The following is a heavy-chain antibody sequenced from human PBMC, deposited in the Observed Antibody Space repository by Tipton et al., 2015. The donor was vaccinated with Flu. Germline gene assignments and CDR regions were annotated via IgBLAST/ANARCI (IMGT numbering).Heavy chain of an antibody. V-gene: IGHV1-69*01. CDR2: IVCIFGIP. D-gene: IGHD6-25*01. CDR3: ARQIYTSGELDYDYYYMDV. CDR1: GDTFRNYA. J-gene: IGHJ6*03. Sequence: QSGPEVKKPGSSVTVSCKASGDTFRNYAISWVRQAPGQGLEWMGGIVCIFGIPNYAQKFQGRVTMTADESTTTVYMELSSLRSDDTAVYYCARQIYTSGELDYDYYYMDVWGKGTTVTVSS.